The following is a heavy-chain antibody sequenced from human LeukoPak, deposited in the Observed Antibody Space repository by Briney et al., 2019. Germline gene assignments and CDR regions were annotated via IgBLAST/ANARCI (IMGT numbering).Heavy chain of an antibody. CDR1: GFTFSSYS. V-gene: IGHV3-21*01. Sequence: SGGSLRLSCAASGFTFSSYSMNWVRQAPGKGLEWVSSISSSSSYIYYADSVKGRFTISRDNAKNSLYLQMNSLRAEDTAVYYWARGPRFGEGGIFDYWGQGPLVTVSS. D-gene: IGHD3-10*01. CDR2: ISSSSSYI. CDR3: ARGPRFGEGGIFDY. J-gene: IGHJ4*02.